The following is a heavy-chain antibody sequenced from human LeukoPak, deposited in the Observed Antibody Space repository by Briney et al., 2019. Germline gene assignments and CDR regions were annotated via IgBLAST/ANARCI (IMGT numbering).Heavy chain of an antibody. CDR1: GYTFSNYG. Sequence: ASVKVSCKASGYTFSNYGISWVRQAPGQGLEWVGWIRGDNGNTNYAQKFQGRVTMTTETSTSTAYMELGSLGSDETAVYYCARVDLLTGYYFFDYWGPGTLVTVSS. J-gene: IGHJ4*02. CDR2: IRGDNGNT. V-gene: IGHV1-18*01. CDR3: ARVDLLTGYYFFDY. D-gene: IGHD3-9*01.